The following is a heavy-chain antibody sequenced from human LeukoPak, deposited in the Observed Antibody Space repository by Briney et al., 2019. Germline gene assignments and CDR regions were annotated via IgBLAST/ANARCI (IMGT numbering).Heavy chain of an antibody. D-gene: IGHD3-22*01. V-gene: IGHV3-20*04. CDR1: GFTFDDYG. J-gene: IGHJ4*02. CDR2: LNWNGGST. CDR3: ARALEGDYYDSSGYYYVSYFDY. Sequence: AGGSLRLSCAASGFTFDDYGMSWVRQAPGKGLEWVSGLNWNGGSTGYADSVKGRFTISRDNAKNSLYLQMNSLRAEDTALYYCARALEGDYYDSSGYYYVSYFDYWGQGTLVTVSS.